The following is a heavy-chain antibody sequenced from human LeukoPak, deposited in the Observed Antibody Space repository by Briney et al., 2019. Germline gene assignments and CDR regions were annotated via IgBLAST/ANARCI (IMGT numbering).Heavy chain of an antibody. Sequence: PSETLSLTCTVSGGSISSGSYYWSWIRQPAGKGLEWIGESDYSGTTNYNPSLKSRVTISVDTSKNQISLKLTSVTAADTAFYYCARGRISMIRGVPRSFDIWGQGTMVTVSS. J-gene: IGHJ3*02. CDR1: GGSISSGSYY. CDR2: SDYSGTT. CDR3: ARGRISMIRGVPRSFDI. V-gene: IGHV4-61*10. D-gene: IGHD3-10*01.